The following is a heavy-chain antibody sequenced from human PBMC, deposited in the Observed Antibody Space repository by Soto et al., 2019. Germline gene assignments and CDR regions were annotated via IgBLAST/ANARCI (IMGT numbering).Heavy chain of an antibody. Sequence: PVGSLRLSCAASGFTFSSYDMHWVRQATGKGLEWVSAIGTAGDPYYPGSVKGRFTISRENAKNSLYLQMNSLRAGDTAVYYCARSRSGSQTYWYFDLWGRGTLVTVSS. D-gene: IGHD1-26*01. V-gene: IGHV3-13*05. CDR1: GFTFSSYD. J-gene: IGHJ2*01. CDR3: ARSRSGSQTYWYFDL. CDR2: IGTAGDP.